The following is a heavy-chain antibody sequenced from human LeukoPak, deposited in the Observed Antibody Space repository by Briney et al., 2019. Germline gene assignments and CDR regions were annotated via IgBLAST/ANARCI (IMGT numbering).Heavy chain of an antibody. D-gene: IGHD3-10*01. V-gene: IGHV3-23*01. CDR3: AKRGITRTIDY. CDR2: LSGTGGGT. CDR1: GFTFSDYA. J-gene: IGHJ4*02. Sequence: GGSLRLSCAASGFTFSDYAMNWVRQAPGKGLEWVSLSGTGGGTYYADSVKGRFTISRDNSKNTVYLQMNSLRAEDTAVYYCAKRGITRTIDYRGQGTLVTVSS.